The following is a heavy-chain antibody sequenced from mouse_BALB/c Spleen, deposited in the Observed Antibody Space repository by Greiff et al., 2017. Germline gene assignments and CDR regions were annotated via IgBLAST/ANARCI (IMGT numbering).Heavy chain of an antibody. CDR3: TRIHYYGSYAMDY. CDR2: IYPGNSDT. D-gene: IGHD1-2*01. Sequence: EVQRVESGTVLARPGASVKMSCKASGYSFTSYWMHWVKQRPGQGLEWIGAIYPGNSDTSYNQKFKGKAKLTAVTSASTAYMELSSLTNEDSAVYYCTRIHYYGSYAMDYWGQGTSVTVSS. CDR1: GYSFTSYW. J-gene: IGHJ4*01. V-gene: IGHV1-5*01.